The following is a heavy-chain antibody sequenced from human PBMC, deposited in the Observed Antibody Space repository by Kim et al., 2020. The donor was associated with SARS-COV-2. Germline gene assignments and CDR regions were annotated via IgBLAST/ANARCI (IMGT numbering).Heavy chain of an antibody. CDR2: ISSSSSYI. CDR3: AREEVVRRGAEQSGYYFDY. J-gene: IGHJ4*02. D-gene: IGHD3-10*01. CDR1: GFTFSSYS. V-gene: IGHV3-21*01. Sequence: GGSLRLSCAASGFTFSSYSMNWVRQAPGKGLEWVSSISSSSSYIYYADSVKGRFTISRDNAKNSLYLQMNSLRAEDTAVYYCAREEVVRRGAEQSGYYFDYWGQGTLVTVSS.